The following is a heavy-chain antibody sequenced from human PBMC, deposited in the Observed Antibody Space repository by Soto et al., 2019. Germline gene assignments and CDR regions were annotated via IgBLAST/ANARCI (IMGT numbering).Heavy chain of an antibody. CDR2: IYFSGTT. CDR1: GGSISSGDYY. Sequence: QVQLQESGPGLVKPSQTLSLTCTVSGGSISSGDYYWSWIRQHPGKGLEWIGTIYFSGTTYYNPSLKCRVTISVDTSKNQFSLKLSSVTASDTAVYYCARRDRSGFSYWLDTWGQGTLVTVSS. CDR3: ARRDRSGFSYWLDT. V-gene: IGHV4-31*03. J-gene: IGHJ5*02. D-gene: IGHD3-22*01.